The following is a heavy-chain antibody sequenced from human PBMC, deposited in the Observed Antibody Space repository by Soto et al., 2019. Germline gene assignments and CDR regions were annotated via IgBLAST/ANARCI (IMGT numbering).Heavy chain of an antibody. D-gene: IGHD1-1*01. Sequence: SVKVSCKASGGTFSRYSITWVRQAPGQGLEWMGGIIPIFGTANYAQKFQGRVTITADESTSTAYMELSSLRSEDTAVYYCARVGNWNDGLGSWGQGALVTGSS. CDR3: ARVGNWNDGLGS. CDR1: GGTFSRYS. V-gene: IGHV1-69*13. CDR2: IIPIFGTA. J-gene: IGHJ5*02.